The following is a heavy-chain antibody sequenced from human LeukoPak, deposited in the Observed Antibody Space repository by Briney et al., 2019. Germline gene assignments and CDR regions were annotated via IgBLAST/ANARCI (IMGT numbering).Heavy chain of an antibody. CDR2: IDPSGGST. D-gene: IGHD3-10*01. Sequence: ASVKVSCKASAYTLSEYLMHWVRQAPGQGLEWMGTIDPSGGSTDYAQRFQDRVTMTWDTSTNTVYMELSSLRSDDTAVYYCARDLGLRGVTNWFDSWGQGTLVTVSS. J-gene: IGHJ5*01. CDR3: ARDLGLRGVTNWFDS. V-gene: IGHV1-46*01. CDR1: AYTLSEYL.